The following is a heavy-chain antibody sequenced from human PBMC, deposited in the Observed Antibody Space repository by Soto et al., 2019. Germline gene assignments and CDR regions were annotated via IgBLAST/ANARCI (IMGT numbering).Heavy chain of an antibody. CDR2: IYYSGNT. Sequence: QLQLQESGPGLVKPSETLSLTCTVSGGSISSSTYYWGWIRQPPGKGLEWIGSIYYSGNTYSNPSLKSRVTIVVDTSRNQFSLKLGSVTAADTAVYYCAHQEYYSGPTYDYWGQGTLVTVSS. J-gene: IGHJ4*02. CDR3: AHQEYYSGPTYDY. V-gene: IGHV4-39*01. CDR1: GGSISSSTYY. D-gene: IGHD3-10*01.